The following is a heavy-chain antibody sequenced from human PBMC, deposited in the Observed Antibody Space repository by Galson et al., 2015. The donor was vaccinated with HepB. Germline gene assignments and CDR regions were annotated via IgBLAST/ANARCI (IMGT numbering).Heavy chain of an antibody. Sequence: SLRLSCAASGFTFSSYSMNWVRQAPGKGLEWISSISSSCSYIYYADSVKGRFTISRDNAKKQFSLKLTSVTVADTAVYYCARRSAARRVVSVQSWIDPWGQGTLVTVSS. CDR1: GFTFSSYS. CDR3: ARRSAARRVVSVQSWIDP. CDR2: ISSSCSYI. V-gene: IGHV3-21*01. D-gene: IGHD2-2*01. J-gene: IGHJ5*02.